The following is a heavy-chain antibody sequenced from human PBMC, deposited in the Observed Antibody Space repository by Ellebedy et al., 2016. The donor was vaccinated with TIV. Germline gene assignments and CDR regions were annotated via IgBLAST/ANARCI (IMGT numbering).Heavy chain of an antibody. CDR3: ARRRAVTSIRYFDY. J-gene: IGHJ4*02. CDR2: ISNTGSRT. V-gene: IGHV3-23*01. CDR1: GFTFSSYA. D-gene: IGHD2-21*02. Sequence: PGGSLRLSCAASGFTFSSYAMSWVRQAPGKGLEWVSTISNTGSRTYYADSVEGRFIISRDNSKKTLYLQMNSLRADDTAVYYCARRRAVTSIRYFDYWGQGTLVTVSS.